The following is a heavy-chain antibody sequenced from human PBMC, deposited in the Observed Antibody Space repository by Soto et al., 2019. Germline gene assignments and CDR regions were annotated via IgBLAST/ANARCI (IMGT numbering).Heavy chain of an antibody. CDR2: IKSKFDGETI. J-gene: IGHJ4*01. CDR3: ATGLLRYYAY. D-gene: IGHD3-9*01. Sequence: GGSLILSCAASGINFSRAWMSWVRQAPGKGLEWVGRIKSKFDGETIDYAAPVKGRFTISRDDSKNIVYLQMNSLNTEDTAVYYCATGLLRYYAYWRHGTLVTVSS. CDR1: GINFSRAW. V-gene: IGHV3-15*01.